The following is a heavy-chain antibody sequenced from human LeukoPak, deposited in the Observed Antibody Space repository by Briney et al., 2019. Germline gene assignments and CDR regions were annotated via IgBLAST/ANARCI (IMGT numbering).Heavy chain of an antibody. CDR1: GGSISSYY. Sequence: SETLSLICTVSGGSISSYYWSWIRQPPGKGLEWIGYIYYSGSTNYNPSLKSRVTISVDTSKNQFSLKLSSVTAADTAVYYCARTRTRAFDIWGQGTMVTVSS. CDR2: IYYSGST. D-gene: IGHD1-1*01. V-gene: IGHV4-59*01. CDR3: ARTRTRAFDI. J-gene: IGHJ3*02.